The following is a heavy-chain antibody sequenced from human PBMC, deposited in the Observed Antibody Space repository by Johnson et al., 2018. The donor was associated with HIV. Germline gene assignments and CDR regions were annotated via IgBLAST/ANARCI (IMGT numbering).Heavy chain of an antibody. CDR1: GFTFSSYA. CDR2: ISYDGSNK. CDR3: ARTPMEQWLAHDI. V-gene: IGHV3-30*19. J-gene: IGHJ3*02. Sequence: QVQLVESGGGVVQPGRSLRLSCAASGFTFSSYAMHWVRQDPGKGLEWVAVISYDGSNKYYADSVKGRFTISRDNSKNTLYLQMNSLRAEDTAVYYCARTPMEQWLAHDIWGQGTMVTVSS. D-gene: IGHD6-19*01.